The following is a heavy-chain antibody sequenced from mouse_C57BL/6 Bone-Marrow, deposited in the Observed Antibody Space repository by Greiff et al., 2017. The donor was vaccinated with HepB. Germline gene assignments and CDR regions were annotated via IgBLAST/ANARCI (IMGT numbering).Heavy chain of an antibody. CDR3: ARATYSKGGYFDY. J-gene: IGHJ2*01. CDR2: ISYSGST. V-gene: IGHV3-1*01. CDR1: GYSITSGYD. D-gene: IGHD2-5*01. Sequence: VQLKESGPGMVKPSQSLSLTCTVTGYSITSGYDWHWIRHFPGNKLEWMGYISYSGSTNYNQSLKSRISITHDTSKNHFFLKLNSVTTEDTATYYCARATYSKGGYFDYWGQGTTLTVSS.